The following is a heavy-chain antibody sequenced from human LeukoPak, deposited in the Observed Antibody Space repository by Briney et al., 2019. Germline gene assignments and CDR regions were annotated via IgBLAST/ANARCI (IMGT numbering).Heavy chain of an antibody. CDR2: IYYSEST. CDR1: GVSISSSSYY. Sequence: PSETLSLTCTVSGVSISSSSYYWLCIRQPPGKGLECIGSIYYSESTNYNPSLNTPVTISVDTSKNQFSLKLTSVTAADTAVYYCARETSQKGAHYMDVWGKGTTVTISS. D-gene: IGHD3-16*01. J-gene: IGHJ6*03. CDR3: ARETSQKGAHYMDV. V-gene: IGHV4-39*07.